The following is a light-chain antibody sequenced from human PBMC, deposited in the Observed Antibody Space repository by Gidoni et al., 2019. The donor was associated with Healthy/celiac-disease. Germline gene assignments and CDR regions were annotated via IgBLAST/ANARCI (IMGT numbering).Light chain of an antibody. CDR3: QQSYSTPYT. Sequence: DIKMTQYPSSLSASVGDRVTITCRASQIISSYLNWYQQKPGKAPKLLIYAASSLQSGVPSRFSGSGSGTDFTLTISSLQPEDFATYYCQQSYSTPYTFGQGTKLEIK. J-gene: IGKJ2*01. CDR1: QIISSY. V-gene: IGKV1-39*01. CDR2: AAS.